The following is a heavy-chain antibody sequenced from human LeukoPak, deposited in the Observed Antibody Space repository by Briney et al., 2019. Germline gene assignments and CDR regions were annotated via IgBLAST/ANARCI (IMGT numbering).Heavy chain of an antibody. V-gene: IGHV3-30-3*01. J-gene: IGHJ5*02. CDR1: GFTFSAYA. Sequence: PGRSLRLSCAASGFTFSAYAMHWVRQAPDKGLEWVAVISYDGSSKYFTDSVKGRFSISRDNSKNTLYLQMNTLRPGDTAVYYCARGHYVGTTWFDPWGQGTLVTVSS. CDR3: ARGHYVGTTWFDP. D-gene: IGHD3-10*02. CDR2: ISYDGSSK.